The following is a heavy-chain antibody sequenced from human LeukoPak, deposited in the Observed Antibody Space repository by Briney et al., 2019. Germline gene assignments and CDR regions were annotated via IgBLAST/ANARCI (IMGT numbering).Heavy chain of an antibody. CDR3: TRSSGYDDGDY. D-gene: IGHD5-12*01. CDR1: GYTFTSYY. V-gene: IGHV1-46*03. J-gene: IGHJ4*02. CDR2: INPSGGST. Sequence: ASVKVSCKASGYTFTSYYMHWVRQAPGQGLEWMGIINPSGGSTNYAQKFQGRVTMTRDTPTSTVYMELSSLKSEDTAVYYCTRSSGYDDGDYWGQGTLVTVSS.